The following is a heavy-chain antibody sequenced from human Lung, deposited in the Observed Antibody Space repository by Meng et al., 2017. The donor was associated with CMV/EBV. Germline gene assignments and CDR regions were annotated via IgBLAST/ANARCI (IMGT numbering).Heavy chain of an antibody. J-gene: IGHJ6*02. CDR2: IHSDGSNI. V-gene: IGHV3-74*01. CDR1: GFTFSGYW. CDR3: VRSLGDQFYYYGMDV. D-gene: IGHD3-16*01. Sequence: GGSLRLXXAASGFTFSGYWMHWVRQAPGKGLVWVSRIHSDGSNINYADSVKGRFTISRDNVKNTLYLQMSSLRAEDTAIYYCVRSLGDQFYYYGMDVWGRGTTVXVSS.